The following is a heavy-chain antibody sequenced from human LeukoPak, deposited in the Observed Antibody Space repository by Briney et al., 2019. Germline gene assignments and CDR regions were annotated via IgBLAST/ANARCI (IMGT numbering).Heavy chain of an antibody. J-gene: IGHJ6*03. CDR3: ASRETVRTRSLENYYYYYMHV. CDR1: GGSISSYY. V-gene: IGHV4-59*01. D-gene: IGHD3-16*02. Sequence: SETLSLTCTVSGGSISSYYWSWIRQPPGKGLEWIGYIYYSGSTNYNPSLKSRVTISVDTSKNQFSLKLSSVTAADTAVYYCASRETVRTRSLENYYYYYMHVWDKGTTVTVSS. CDR2: IYYSGST.